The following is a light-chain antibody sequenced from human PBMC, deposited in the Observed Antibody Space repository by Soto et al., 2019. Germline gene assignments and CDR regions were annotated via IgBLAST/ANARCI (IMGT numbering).Light chain of an antibody. CDR2: HDD. J-gene: IGLJ2*01. CDR3: CSYAGSTTRVV. V-gene: IGLV1-36*01. CDR1: SSNIGENY. Sequence: QSVLTQPPSVSAAPRQRVTISCSGSSSNIGENYVNWYQQLPGKAPKLLIYHDDLLSAGVSDRFSGSKSGNTASLTISGLRPEDEAYYYCCSYAGSTTRVVFGGGTKVTVL.